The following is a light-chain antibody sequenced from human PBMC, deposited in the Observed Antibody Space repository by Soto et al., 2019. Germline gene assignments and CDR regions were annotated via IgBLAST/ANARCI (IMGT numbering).Light chain of an antibody. Sequence: QSVLTQPASVSGSPGQSITISCTGTSSDVGGFNSVSWYQLRPGTAPKLILYDVVDRPSGVSYRFSGSKSGNTASLTISGLQAADEADYFCSSYTSTMTNVXGSGTKVTVL. CDR3: SSYTSTMTNV. CDR1: SSDVGGFNS. CDR2: DVV. J-gene: IGLJ1*01. V-gene: IGLV2-14*03.